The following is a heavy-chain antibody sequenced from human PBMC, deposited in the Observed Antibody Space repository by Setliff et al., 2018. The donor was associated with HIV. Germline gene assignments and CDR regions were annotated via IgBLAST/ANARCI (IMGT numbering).Heavy chain of an antibody. CDR2: VYHDGNS. J-gene: IGHJ5*02. CDR3: VTSKPHNWNDGAHWFDP. CDR1: GLSINFGYY. Sequence: PSETLSLTCSVSGLSINFGYYWGWIRQPPGKGLEWIGSVYHDGNSYFNPSLKSRVTISMDTSKNQVSLRLKSVTAADTAIYYCVTSKPHNWNDGAHWFDPWGQGTLVTVSS. D-gene: IGHD1-20*01. V-gene: IGHV4-38-2*02.